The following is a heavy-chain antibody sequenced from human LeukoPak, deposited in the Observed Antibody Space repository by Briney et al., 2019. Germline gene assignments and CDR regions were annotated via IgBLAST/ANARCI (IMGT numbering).Heavy chain of an antibody. J-gene: IGHJ5*02. V-gene: IGHV4-34*01. CDR2: GGDRGGT. CDR1: GGSLSGYY. CDR3: AKNGQTGFSFDP. D-gene: IGHD1-1*01. Sequence: SETLSLTCAVYGGSLSGYYWSWIRQSPGKGLEWIGEGGDRGGTKYSPSLKSRVTISADTSKNQFSLKLNSVTAADTAVYYCAKNGQTGFSFDPWGQGTLDTVSS.